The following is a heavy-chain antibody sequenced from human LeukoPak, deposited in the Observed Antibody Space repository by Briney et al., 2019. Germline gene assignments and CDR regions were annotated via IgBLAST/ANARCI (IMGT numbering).Heavy chain of an antibody. CDR3: AIRSPGTMIKGYYGMDV. J-gene: IGHJ6*02. D-gene: IGHD3-22*01. CDR1: GYTFTGYY. V-gene: IGHV1-2*04. Sequence: ASVKVSCKASGYTFTGYYMHWVRQAPGQGLEWMGWINPNSGGTNYAQKFQGWVTMTRDTSISTAYMELSRLRSDDTAVYYCAIRSPGTMIKGYYGMDVWGQGTTVTVSS. CDR2: INPNSGGT.